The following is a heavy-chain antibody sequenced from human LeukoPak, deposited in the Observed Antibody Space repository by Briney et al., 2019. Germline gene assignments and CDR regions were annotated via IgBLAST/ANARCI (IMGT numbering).Heavy chain of an antibody. V-gene: IGHV4-31*03. CDR1: GGSISSGGYY. D-gene: IGHD3-3*01. CDR3: ARAPQDDFWSGSVWFDP. CDR2: IYYSGST. Sequence: SETPSLTCTVSGGSISSGGYYWSWIRQHPGKGLEWIGYIYYSGSTYYNPSLKSRVTISVDTSKNQFSLKLSSVTAADTAVYYCARAPQDDFWSGSVWFDPWGQGTLVTVSS. J-gene: IGHJ5*02.